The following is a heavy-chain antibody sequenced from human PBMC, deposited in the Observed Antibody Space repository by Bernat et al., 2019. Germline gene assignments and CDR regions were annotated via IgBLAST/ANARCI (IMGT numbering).Heavy chain of an antibody. V-gene: IGHV4-31*03. D-gene: IGHD3-9*01. CDR1: GGSISSGGYY. J-gene: IGHJ3*02. CDR3: ARDRYYDILTGYEYDAFDI. Sequence: QVKLQESGPGLVKPSQTLSLTCTVSGGSISSGGYYWSWIRQHPGKGLEWIGYIYYSGSTYYNPSLKSRVTISVDTSKNQFSLKLSSVTAADTAVYYCARDRYYDILTGYEYDAFDIWGQGTMVTVSS. CDR2: IYYSGST.